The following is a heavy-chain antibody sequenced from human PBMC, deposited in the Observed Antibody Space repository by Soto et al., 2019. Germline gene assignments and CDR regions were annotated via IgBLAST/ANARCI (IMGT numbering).Heavy chain of an antibody. CDR2: NYYSGIT. V-gene: IGHV4-31*03. D-gene: IGHD6-6*01. CDR1: GGSISSGGYY. Sequence: QVQLQESGPGLVKPSQTLSLTCTVSGGSISSGGYYWTWIRQHPGKCLGWIGYNYYSGITYYNPSLTRRVTISLNTSKTQFSLKLSSFTAADTAVYYCARGSSIAGLYYGMDVWGQGTTVTVSS. CDR3: ARGSSIAGLYYGMDV. J-gene: IGHJ6*02.